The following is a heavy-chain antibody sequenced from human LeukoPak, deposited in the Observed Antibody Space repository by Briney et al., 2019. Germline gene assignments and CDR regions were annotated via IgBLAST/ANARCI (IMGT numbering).Heavy chain of an antibody. CDR3: ATGPYTAYLY. J-gene: IGHJ4*02. CDR1: GFTFSSYG. Sequence: GGSLRLSCAASGFTFSSYGMHWVRQAPGKGLEWVAVIWYGGSNKYYADSVKGRFTISRDNSKNTLYLQMNSLRAEDTAVYYCATGPYTAYLYWGQGTLVTVSS. D-gene: IGHD2-2*02. CDR2: IWYGGSNK. V-gene: IGHV3-33*08.